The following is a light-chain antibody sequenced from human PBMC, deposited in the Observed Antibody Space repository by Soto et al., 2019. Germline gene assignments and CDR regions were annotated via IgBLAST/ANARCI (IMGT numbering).Light chain of an antibody. CDR2: TTN. CDR3: AAWDDSLNGHV. J-gene: IGLJ1*01. V-gene: IGLV1-44*01. Sequence: QSVLTQPHSASGTPGQRVTISCSGSSSNIGTSSVHWFQQLPGTAPKLLISTTNQRHSGVPVRFSGSKSGTSASLAISGLQSEDEADYYCAAWDDSLNGHVFGTGTKLTVL. CDR1: SSNIGTSS.